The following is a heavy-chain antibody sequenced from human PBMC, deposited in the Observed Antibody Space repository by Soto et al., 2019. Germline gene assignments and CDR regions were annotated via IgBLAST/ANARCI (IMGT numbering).Heavy chain of an antibody. CDR1: GYTFTRYY. V-gene: IGHV1-2*04. D-gene: IGHD3-9*01. J-gene: IGHJ6*02. CDR2: INPNSGGT. Sequence: ASVAVSCKASGYTFTRYYMHWVRQAPGQGLEWVGWINPNSGGTNYAQKFQGWVTMTRDTSISTAYMELSRLRSDDTAVYYCARDSTYYDILTGYYRGYYYYGMDVWGQGTTVTVSS. CDR3: ARDSTYYDILTGYYRGYYYYGMDV.